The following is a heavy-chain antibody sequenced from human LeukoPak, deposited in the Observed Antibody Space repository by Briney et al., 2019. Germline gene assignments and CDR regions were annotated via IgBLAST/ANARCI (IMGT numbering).Heavy chain of an antibody. CDR3: ARDIAAARFNWFDP. Sequence: SETLSLTCAVYGGSFSGYYWSWIRQPPGKGLEWIGYIYYSGSTNYNPSLKSRVTISVDTSKNQFSLKLSSVTAADTAVYYCARDIAAARFNWFDPWGQGTLVTVSS. V-gene: IGHV4-59*01. CDR2: IYYSGST. CDR1: GGSFSGYY. D-gene: IGHD6-13*01. J-gene: IGHJ5*02.